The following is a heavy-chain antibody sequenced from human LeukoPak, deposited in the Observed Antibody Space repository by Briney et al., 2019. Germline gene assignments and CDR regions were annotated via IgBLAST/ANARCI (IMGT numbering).Heavy chain of an antibody. D-gene: IGHD3-22*01. Sequence: PGGSLRLSRTASGFTFGDYAMSWVRQAPGKGLEWVGFIRSKAYGGTTEYAASVKGRFTISRDDSKSIAYLQMNSLKTEDTAVYYCTRDSGLIYDSSGYSYWGQGTLVTVSS. CDR1: GFTFGDYA. V-gene: IGHV3-49*04. CDR2: IRSKAYGGTT. J-gene: IGHJ4*02. CDR3: TRDSGLIYDSSGYSY.